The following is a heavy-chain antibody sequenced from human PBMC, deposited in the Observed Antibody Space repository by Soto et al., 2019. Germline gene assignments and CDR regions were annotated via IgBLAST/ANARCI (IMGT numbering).Heavy chain of an antibody. V-gene: IGHV1-69*01. CDR3: ARSGNCGGDCYSGSYY. Sequence: QVQLVQSGAEVKKPGSSVKVSCKASGGTFSSYAISWVRQAPGQGLEWMGGIIPIFGTANYAQKFQGRVTITADESTSTADMELSSLRSEDTAVYYCARSGNCGGDCYSGSYYWGQGTLVTVSS. CDR2: IIPIFGTA. D-gene: IGHD2-21*02. CDR1: GGTFSSYA. J-gene: IGHJ4*02.